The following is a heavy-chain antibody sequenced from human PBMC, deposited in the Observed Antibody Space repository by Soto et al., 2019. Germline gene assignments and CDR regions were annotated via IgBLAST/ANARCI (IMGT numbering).Heavy chain of an antibody. CDR3: AHKGGRGAAMDV. V-gene: IGHV2-5*02. D-gene: IGHD2-15*01. CDR1: GFSVSTSGVG. Sequence: QITLKESGPTLVKPTQTLTLTCTFSGFSVSTSGVGVAWIRQHPGKALEWLALIYWDDDKRYSPFLQSRVTITKDTSKNQVVLTMTNMDPVDTATYYCAHKGGRGAAMDVWGQGTTVTVSS. J-gene: IGHJ6*02. CDR2: IYWDDDK.